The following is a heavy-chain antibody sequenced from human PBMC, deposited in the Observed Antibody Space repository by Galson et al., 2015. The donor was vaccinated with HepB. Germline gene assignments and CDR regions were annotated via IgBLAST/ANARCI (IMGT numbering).Heavy chain of an antibody. CDR3: ARDGLCTKNYHMGV. J-gene: IGHJ4*02. D-gene: IGHD2-8*01. CDR2: INPNNGVT. V-gene: IGHV1-2*06. CDR1: GYTFTGYF. Sequence: SVKVSCKASGYTFTGYFMHWVRQAPRQGLEWMGRINPNNGVTNYAQKLQGRVSMTRDTAISTAYMELSSLRSDDTAVYYCARDGLCTKNYHMGVWGQGTLVHVPS.